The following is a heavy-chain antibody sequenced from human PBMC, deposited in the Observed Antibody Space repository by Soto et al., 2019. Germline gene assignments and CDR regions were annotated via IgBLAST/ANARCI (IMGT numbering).Heavy chain of an antibody. CDR2: INAAGVAT. Sequence: AGSLRLSCAASGFTFSTYAMSCVRQAPGKGLEWFSVINAAGVATYYADSAKGRSTTSRDNSKNTLYLQMNRLRAEDTAIYHCAKEELRPSRGGTLTGYFDYCGQGILLTVSS. CDR1: GFTFSTYA. J-gene: IGHJ4*02. CDR3: AKEELRPSRGGTLTGYFDY. V-gene: IGHV3-23*01. D-gene: IGHD3-10*01.